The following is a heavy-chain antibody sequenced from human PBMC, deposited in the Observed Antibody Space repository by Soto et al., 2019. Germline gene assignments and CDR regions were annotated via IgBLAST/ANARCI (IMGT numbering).Heavy chain of an antibody. CDR3: ERDPRSITGTTSSEDFQH. D-gene: IGHD1-20*01. CDR2: IIPLLGIT. J-gene: IGHJ1*01. V-gene: IGHV1-69*01. CDR1: GGTFSGYA. Sequence: QAQLMQSGAEVKKPGSSVKVSCKASGGTFSGYAINWVRQAHGQGLEWMGGIIPLLGITDYGQKCQGRITIAADESTGTAYMDLRGLRSEDTAVYYCERDPRSITGTTSSEDFQHWGQGTLVSVSS.